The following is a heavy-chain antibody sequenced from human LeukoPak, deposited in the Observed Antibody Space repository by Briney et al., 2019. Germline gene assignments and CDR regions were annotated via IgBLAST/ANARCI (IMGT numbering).Heavy chain of an antibody. V-gene: IGHV3-74*01. CDR3: ASGMPTTFDM. Sequence: PGGPLRLSCAASGFTFSSYWMHWVRQAPGEGLVWVPRISSDGRSTSHADSVKGRFTISRDNAKNTLYLQMNSLRPEDTAVYYCASGMPTTFDMWGQGTMVTVSS. J-gene: IGHJ3*02. CDR1: GFTFSSYW. CDR2: ISSDGRST. D-gene: IGHD5-12*01.